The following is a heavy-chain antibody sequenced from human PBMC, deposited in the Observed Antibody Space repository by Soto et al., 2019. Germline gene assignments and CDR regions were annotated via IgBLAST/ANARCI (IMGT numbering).Heavy chain of an antibody. J-gene: IGHJ4*02. CDR3: AREAGLAARPSYFDLLFDY. D-gene: IGHD6-6*01. V-gene: IGHV3-33*01. CDR1: GFTFSSYC. Sequence: GGSLRLSCAASGFTFSSYCMHWVRQAPGKGLEWVAVIWYDGSNKYYADSVKGRFTISRDNSKNTLYLQMNSLRAEGKAVYYCAREAGLAARPSYFDLLFDYWGQGTLVTVSS. CDR2: IWYDGSNK.